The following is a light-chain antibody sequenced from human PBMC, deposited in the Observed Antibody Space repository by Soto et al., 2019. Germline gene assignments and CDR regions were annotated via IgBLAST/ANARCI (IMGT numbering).Light chain of an antibody. V-gene: IGLV1-40*01. CDR3: QSYDSSLSGHYV. Sequence: QSVLTQPPSVSGAPGQRVTISCTGSSPNIGAGYEVHWYQQLPGTAPKLLIYGNSNRPSGVPDRFSGSKSGTSAPLAITGLQAEDEADYYCQSYDSSLSGHYVFGTGTKVTVL. CDR2: GNS. J-gene: IGLJ1*01. CDR1: SPNIGAGYE.